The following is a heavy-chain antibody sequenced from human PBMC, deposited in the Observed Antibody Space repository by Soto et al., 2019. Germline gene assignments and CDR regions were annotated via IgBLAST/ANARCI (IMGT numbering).Heavy chain of an antibody. D-gene: IGHD6-25*01. CDR3: ARPPLYSNGGYFDS. V-gene: IGHV3-23*01. Sequence: GSLRLSCAVSVFTFTDHAMTWVREATGKGLEWVSTTSNNGDRTFYADSVKGRFTVSTDRINNTLYLQMNSLRADDTAVYFCARPPLYSNGGYFDSWGQGTLVTVSS. CDR2: TSNNGDRT. CDR1: VFTFTDHA. J-gene: IGHJ4*02.